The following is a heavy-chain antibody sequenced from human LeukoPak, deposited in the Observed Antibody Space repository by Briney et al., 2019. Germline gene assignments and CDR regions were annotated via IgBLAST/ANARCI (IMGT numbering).Heavy chain of an antibody. CDR1: GFTFSSYE. CDR3: AREVMAKRRAFDI. CDR2: IYSDDRT. J-gene: IGHJ3*02. D-gene: IGHD2-8*01. V-gene: IGHV3-53*04. Sequence: PGGSLRLSCSASGFTFSSYEMNWARQAPGKGLEWVSVIYSDDRTYYADSVKGRFTISRHTSKKTLYLQMNSLRAEDTAVYYCAREVMAKRRAFDIWGQGPVVTVSS.